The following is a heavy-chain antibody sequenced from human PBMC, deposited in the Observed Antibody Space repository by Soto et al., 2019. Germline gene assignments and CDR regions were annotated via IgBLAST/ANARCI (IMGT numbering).Heavy chain of an antibody. CDR3: ARDFWSGRGDYYYGMDV. CDR1: GGTFSSYA. Sequence: SVKVSCKASGGTFSSYAISWVRQAPGQGLEWMGGIIPIFGTANYAQKFQGRVTITADESTSTAYMELSSLRSEDTAVYYCARDFWSGRGDYYYGMDVWGQGTTVTVSS. J-gene: IGHJ6*02. CDR2: IIPIFGTA. D-gene: IGHD3-3*01. V-gene: IGHV1-69*13.